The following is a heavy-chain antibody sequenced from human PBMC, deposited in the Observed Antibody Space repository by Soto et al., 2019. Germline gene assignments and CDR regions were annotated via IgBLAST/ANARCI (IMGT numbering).Heavy chain of an antibody. J-gene: IGHJ5*02. CDR3: ARVGSGSYYNWFDP. CDR1: GGSISSGGYY. CDR2: IYYSGST. V-gene: IGHV4-31*03. D-gene: IGHD3-10*01. Sequence: SETLSLTCTVSGGSISSGGYYWIWIRQHPGKGLEWIGYIYYSGSTYYNPSLKSRVTISVDTSKNQFSLKLSSVTAADTAVYYCARVGSGSYYNWFDPWGQGTLVTVSS.